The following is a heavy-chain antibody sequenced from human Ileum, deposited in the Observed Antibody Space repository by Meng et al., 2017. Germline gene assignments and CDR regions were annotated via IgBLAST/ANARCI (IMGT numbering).Heavy chain of an antibody. CDR1: GASVTTSHYQ. J-gene: IGHJ4*02. CDR3: ARDHWGSLDY. D-gene: IGHD7-27*01. Sequence: HGPLQESGPGLVTPSETLSLICTVSGASVTTSHYQWGWIRQPPGKGLEWIGYASTNYNPSLKSRLTISLDTSKNQVSLKLTSVTAADTAVYYCARDHWGSLDYWGQGILVTVSS. V-gene: IGHV4-61*01. CDR2: AST.